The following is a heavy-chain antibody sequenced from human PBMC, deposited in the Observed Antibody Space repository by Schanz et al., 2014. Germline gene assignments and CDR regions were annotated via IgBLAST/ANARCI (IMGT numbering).Heavy chain of an antibody. V-gene: IGHV3-23*01. CDR2: ISGSGGST. D-gene: IGHD3-10*01. Sequence: EVQLLESGGGLVQPGGSLRLSCAASGFTFSSYAMSWVRQAPGKGLEWVSAISGSGGSTYNADSVKGRFTISRDNSKNTPYMQMNRLRDEDTAVYYCAKDRFAELSAMDIWGQGTMVTVSS. CDR3: AKDRFAELSAMDI. J-gene: IGHJ3*02. CDR1: GFTFSSYA.